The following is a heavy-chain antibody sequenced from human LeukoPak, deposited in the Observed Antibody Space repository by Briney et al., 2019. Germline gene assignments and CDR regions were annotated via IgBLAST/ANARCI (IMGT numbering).Heavy chain of an antibody. CDR2: IYYSGST. V-gene: IGHV4-39*07. CDR1: GFTFSSYS. J-gene: IGHJ5*02. D-gene: IGHD1-1*01. Sequence: GSLRLSCAASGFTFSSYSMNWVRQPPGKGLEWIGSIYYSGSTYYNPSLKSRVTISVDTSKNQFSLKLSSVTAADTAVYYCARDRLQLQSWGQGTLVTVSS. CDR3: ARDRLQLQS.